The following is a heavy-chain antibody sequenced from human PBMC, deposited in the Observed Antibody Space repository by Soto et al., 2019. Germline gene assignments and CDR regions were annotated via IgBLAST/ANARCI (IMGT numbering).Heavy chain of an antibody. J-gene: IGHJ6*02. CDR3: ARDQGGEFLKGSGMDV. CDR1: GDSISRYY. CDR2: IYYSGET. Sequence: QVQLQESGPGLVKPSETLSLTCTVSGDSISRYYWSWIRLSPGKGLEWIGYIYYSGETNYNPSVXSXAXIXLDRTQNQFSRKLSSVTAADTAVYYCARDQGGEFLKGSGMDVWGQGTTVTVSS. V-gene: IGHV4-59*01. D-gene: IGHD3-10*01.